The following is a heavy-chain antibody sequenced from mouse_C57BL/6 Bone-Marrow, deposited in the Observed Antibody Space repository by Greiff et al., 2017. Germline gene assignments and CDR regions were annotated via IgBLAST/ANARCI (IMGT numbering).Heavy chain of an antibody. CDR2: IYPSDSET. Sequence: QVQLQQPGAELVRPGSSVKLSCKASGYTFTSYWMDWVKQRPGQGLEWIGNIYPSDSETHYNQKFKDKATLTVDKYSSTAYMQLSSLTSEDSAVYYCARELGYAMDYWGQGTLVTVSS. CDR1: GYTFTSYW. J-gene: IGHJ4*01. D-gene: IGHD4-1*01. CDR3: ARELGYAMDY. V-gene: IGHV1-61*01.